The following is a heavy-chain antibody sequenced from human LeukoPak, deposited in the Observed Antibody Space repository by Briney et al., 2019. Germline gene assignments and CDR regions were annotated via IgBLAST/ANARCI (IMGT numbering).Heavy chain of an antibody. CDR1: GFTFSSYS. V-gene: IGHV3-21*01. Sequence: PGGSLRLSCAASGFTFSSYSMNWVRQAPGKGLEWVSSISSSSSYIYYADSAKGRFTISRDNAKNSLYLQMNSLRAEDTAVYYCARDRPFSGGHDYWGQGTLVTVSS. CDR3: ARDRPFSGGHDY. D-gene: IGHD2-15*01. J-gene: IGHJ4*02. CDR2: ISSSSSYI.